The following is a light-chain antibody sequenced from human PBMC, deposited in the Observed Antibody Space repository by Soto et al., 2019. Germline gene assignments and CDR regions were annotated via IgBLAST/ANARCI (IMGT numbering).Light chain of an antibody. CDR3: QQRSNWPPV. CDR2: DAS. CDR1: QSVSSY. V-gene: IGKV3-11*01. J-gene: IGKJ1*01. Sequence: EIVLTQSPATLSLSPGERATLSCGASQSVSSYLAWYQQKPGQAPRLLIYDASNRATGIPARFSGSGSGTDFTLTISSLEPEDFAVYYCQQRSNWPPVFGQGTKVEIK.